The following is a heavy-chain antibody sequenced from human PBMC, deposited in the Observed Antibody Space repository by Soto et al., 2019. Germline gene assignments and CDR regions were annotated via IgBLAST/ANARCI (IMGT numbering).Heavy chain of an antibody. CDR1: GGSISSGGYS. D-gene: IGHD3-10*01. CDR2: IYHSGST. V-gene: IGHV4-30-2*01. Sequence: QLQLQESGSGLVKPSQTLSLTCAVSGGSISSGGYSWSWIRQPPGKGLEWIGYIYHSGSTYYNPSLKSRVTISVDRSKNQFSLKLSSVTAADTAVYYCARGGITMVRGVIIYPVPGFDPWGQGTLVTVSS. CDR3: ARGGITMVRGVIIYPVPGFDP. J-gene: IGHJ5*02.